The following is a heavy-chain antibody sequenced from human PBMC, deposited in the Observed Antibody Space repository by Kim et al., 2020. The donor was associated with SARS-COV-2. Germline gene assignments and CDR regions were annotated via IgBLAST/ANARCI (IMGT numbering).Heavy chain of an antibody. V-gene: IGHV3-7*01. J-gene: IGHJ4*02. CDR3: ATVGRGATGSFGY. D-gene: IGHD3-9*01. Sequence: YVDAVRGRFTISRDNARNSLNLQMNSLRAEDTAVYYCATVGRGATGSFGYWGQGTLVIVSS.